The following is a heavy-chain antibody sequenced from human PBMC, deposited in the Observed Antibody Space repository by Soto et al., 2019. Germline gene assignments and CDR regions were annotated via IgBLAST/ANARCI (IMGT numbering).Heavy chain of an antibody. CDR3: SRLPDS. V-gene: IGHV3-73*02. Sequence: EVQLVESGGGLVQPGGSLKLSCAASGFTFSGSDMFWVRQASGKGPEYIGRIRTKGNNYATIYAASVKGRFTISRDDSKNTAYLQMNSLKTEDTAVYYCSRLPDSWGRGPLVTVSS. CDR2: IRTKGNNYAT. CDR1: GFTFSGSD. J-gene: IGHJ5*01.